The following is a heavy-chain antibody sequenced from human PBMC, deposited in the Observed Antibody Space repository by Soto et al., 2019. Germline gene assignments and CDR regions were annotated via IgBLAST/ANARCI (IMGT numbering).Heavy chain of an antibody. Sequence: ASVKVSCKASGYTFTGYYMHWVRQAPGQGLEWMGWINPNSGGTNYAQKFQGWVTMTRDTSISTAYMELSRLRSDDTAVYYCARGGYSSSWRYNGFDPWGQGTLVTSPQ. CDR2: INPNSGGT. J-gene: IGHJ5*02. CDR3: ARGGYSSSWRYNGFDP. V-gene: IGHV1-2*04. D-gene: IGHD6-13*01. CDR1: GYTFTGYY.